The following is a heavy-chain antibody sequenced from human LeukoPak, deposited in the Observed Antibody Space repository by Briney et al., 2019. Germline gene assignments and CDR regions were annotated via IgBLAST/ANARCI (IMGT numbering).Heavy chain of an antibody. CDR3: ARAIEVGAMTPFDY. CDR1: GGSISSSNYY. D-gene: IGHD1-26*01. CDR2: IYYSGST. Sequence: SETLSLTCTVSGGSISSSNYYWGWIRQPPGKGLEWIGSIYYSGSTYYNPSLKSRVTISVDTPKNQFSLKLSSVTAADTAVYYCARAIEVGAMTPFDYWGQGTLVTVSS. J-gene: IGHJ4*02. V-gene: IGHV4-39*01.